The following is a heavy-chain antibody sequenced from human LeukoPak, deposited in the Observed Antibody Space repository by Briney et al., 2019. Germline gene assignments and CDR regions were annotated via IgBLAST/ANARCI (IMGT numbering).Heavy chain of an antibody. V-gene: IGHV4-34*01. CDR2: INHSGST. D-gene: IGHD6-19*01. J-gene: IGHJ4*02. Sequence: SETLSLTCAVYGGSFSGYYWSWIRQPPGKGLEWIGEINHSGSTNYNPSLKSRVTISVDTSKNQFSLKLSSVTAADTAVYYCARGIAVAGPHYFDYWGRGTLVTVSS. CDR3: ARGIAVAGPHYFDY. CDR1: GGSFSGYY.